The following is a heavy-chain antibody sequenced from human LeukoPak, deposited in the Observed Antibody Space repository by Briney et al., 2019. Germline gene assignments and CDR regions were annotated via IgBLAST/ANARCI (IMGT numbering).Heavy chain of an antibody. CDR1: GYTFTSYG. CDR2: INPNSGGT. Sequence: ASVKVSCKASGYTFTSYGITWVRQAPGQGLEWMGWINPNSGGTNYAQKFQGRVTMTRDTSISTAYMELSRLRSDDTAVYYCARGKFPDSDWGQGTLVTVSS. D-gene: IGHD2-15*01. CDR3: ARGKFPDSD. J-gene: IGHJ4*02. V-gene: IGHV1-2*02.